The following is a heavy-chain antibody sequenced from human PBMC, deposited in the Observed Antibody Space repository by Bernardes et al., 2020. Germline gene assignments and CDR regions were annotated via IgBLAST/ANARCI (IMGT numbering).Heavy chain of an antibody. Sequence: SETLSLTCAVYGGSFSGYYWSWIRQPPGKGLDWIGEINHSESTNYNPSLKSRVIISVDTSKNQFSLKLSSVTAADTAVYYCARGRGIAARRHNWFDPWGQGTLVTVSS. J-gene: IGHJ5*02. CDR2: INHSEST. CDR3: ARGRGIAARRHNWFDP. CDR1: GGSFSGYY. D-gene: IGHD6-6*01. V-gene: IGHV4-34*01.